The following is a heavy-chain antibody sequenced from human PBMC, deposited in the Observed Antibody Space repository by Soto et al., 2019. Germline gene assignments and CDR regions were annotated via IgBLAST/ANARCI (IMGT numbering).Heavy chain of an antibody. D-gene: IGHD5-18*01. J-gene: IGHJ4*02. CDR1: GFTCSSYE. V-gene: IGHV3-48*03. CDR2: ISSSGSTI. Sequence: GGYRRLYCAAYGFTCSSYEMNWVRQAPGKGLEWVSYISSSGSTIYYADSVKGRFTISRDNAKNSLYLQMNSLRAEDTAVYYCASAAMVNYWGQGTLVTVSS. CDR3: ASAAMVNY.